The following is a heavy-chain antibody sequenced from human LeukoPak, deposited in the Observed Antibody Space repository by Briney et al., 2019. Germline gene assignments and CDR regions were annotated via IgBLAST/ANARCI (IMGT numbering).Heavy chain of an antibody. V-gene: IGHV4-59*01. J-gene: IGHJ4*02. CDR3: ARGADYDSSGYSD. Sequence: SETLSLTCTVSGGSISSYYWSWIRQPPGKGLEWIGYIYYSGTTNYNPSLKSRVTISVDTSKNQFSLKLSSVTAADTAVYYCARGADYDSSGYSDWGQGTLVTVSS. CDR1: GGSISSYY. CDR2: IYYSGTT. D-gene: IGHD3-22*01.